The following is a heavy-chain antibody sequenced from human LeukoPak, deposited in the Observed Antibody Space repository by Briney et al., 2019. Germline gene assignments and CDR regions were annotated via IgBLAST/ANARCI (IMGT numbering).Heavy chain of an antibody. J-gene: IGHJ6*02. V-gene: IGHV3-53*01. D-gene: IGHD3-3*02. CDR2: IYSGGST. CDR3: ARHLSVYYYYGMDV. CDR1: GFTVSSNY. Sequence: GGSLRLSCAASGFTVSSNYMSWVRQAPGKGLEWVSVIYSGGSTYYADSVKGRFTISRDNSKNTLYLQMNSLRAEDTAVYYCARHLSVYYYYGMDVWGQGTTVTVSS.